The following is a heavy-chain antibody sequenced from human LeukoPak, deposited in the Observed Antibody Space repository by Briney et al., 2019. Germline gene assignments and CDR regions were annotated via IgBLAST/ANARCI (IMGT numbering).Heavy chain of an antibody. V-gene: IGHV4-59*08. D-gene: IGHD5-18*01. CDR1: GGSLSSYY. CDR2: IYYSGST. CDR3: ARRDDSYGYRWYFDL. Sequence: PSETLSLTCTVSGGSLSSYYWSWIRQPPGKGVEWIGYIYYSGSTNYNPSLKSRVTISVATSKNQFSLKLSSVTAADTAVYYCARRDDSYGYRWYFDLWGRGTLVTVSS. J-gene: IGHJ2*01.